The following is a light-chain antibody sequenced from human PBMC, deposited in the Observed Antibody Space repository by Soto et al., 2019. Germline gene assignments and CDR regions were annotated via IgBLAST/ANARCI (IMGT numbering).Light chain of an antibody. Sequence: QSALTQPASVSRSPGQSITISCTETGSGVGGYNYVSWYQHHPGKAPEVLIYDVTSRPSGVSNRFTGSKSGNTASLTISGLQAEDESDYYCSSYTTTSTWAFGGGTKLTVL. CDR2: DVT. V-gene: IGLV2-14*03. J-gene: IGLJ3*02. CDR3: SSYTTTSTWA. CDR1: GSGVGGYNY.